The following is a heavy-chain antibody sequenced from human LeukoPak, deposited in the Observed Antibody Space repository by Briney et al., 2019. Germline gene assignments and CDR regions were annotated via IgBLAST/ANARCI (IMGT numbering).Heavy chain of an antibody. V-gene: IGHV1-2*02. CDR1: GYTFTGYY. CDR2: INPNSGGT. Sequence: ASVKVSCKASGYTFTGYYMHWVRQAPGQGLEWMRWINPNSGGTNYAQKFQGRVTMTRDTSISTAYMELSRLRSDDTAVYYCARPFWSGYPNDAFDIWGQGTMVTVSS. CDR3: ARPFWSGYPNDAFDI. D-gene: IGHD3-3*01. J-gene: IGHJ3*02.